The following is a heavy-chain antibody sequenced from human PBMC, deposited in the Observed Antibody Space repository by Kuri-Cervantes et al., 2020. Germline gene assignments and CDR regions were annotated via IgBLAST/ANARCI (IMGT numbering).Heavy chain of an antibody. Sequence: ASVKVSCKASGYTFTSYYMHWVRQAPGQGLEWTGIINPSGGSTSYAQKFQGRVTMTRDTSTSTVYMGLSSLRSEDTAVYYCARDRGMVTSGYYFRSFVQGDYYGMDVWGQGTTVTVSS. CDR3: ARDRGMVTSGYYFRSFVQGDYYGMDV. CDR2: INPSGGST. D-gene: IGHD3-3*01. V-gene: IGHV1-46*01. J-gene: IGHJ6*02. CDR1: GYTFTSYY.